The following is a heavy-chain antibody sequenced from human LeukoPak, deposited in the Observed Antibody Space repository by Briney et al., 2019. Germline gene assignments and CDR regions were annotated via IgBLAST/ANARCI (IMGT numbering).Heavy chain of an antibody. CDR3: ARPYSSSSYYYGMDV. CDR1: GGTFSSYA. Sequence: SVKDSCKASGGTFSSYAISWVRQAPGQGLEWMGGIIPIFGTANYAQKFQGRVTITADESTNTAYMELSSLRSEDTAVYYCARPYSSSSYYYGMDVWGQGTTVTVSS. CDR2: IIPIFGTA. J-gene: IGHJ6*02. D-gene: IGHD6-6*01. V-gene: IGHV1-69*13.